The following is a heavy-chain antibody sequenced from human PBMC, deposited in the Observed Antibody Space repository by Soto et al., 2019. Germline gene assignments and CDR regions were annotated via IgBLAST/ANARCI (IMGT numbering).Heavy chain of an antibody. CDR3: ARGGGVGVAGSAAFDM. V-gene: IGHV1-2*02. Sequence: QLHLVQSGAVVKKPGASVTVSCSASGYPVTAYYMHWVRQAPGRGLEWMGGINPATGAAKYTQTFQGRVTMTRDTSTRTVFMELGGLTSEDTAVFYCARGGGVGVAGSAAFDMWGQGTVVTVSS. CDR1: GYPVTAYY. CDR2: INPATGAA. D-gene: IGHD3-3*01. J-gene: IGHJ3*02.